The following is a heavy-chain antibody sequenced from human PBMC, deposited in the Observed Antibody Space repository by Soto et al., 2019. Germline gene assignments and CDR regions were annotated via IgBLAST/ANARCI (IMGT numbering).Heavy chain of an antibody. D-gene: IGHD6-6*01. J-gene: IGHJ6*02. Sequence: GASVKVSCXASGGTFSSYAISWVRQAPGQGLEWMGGIIPIFGTANYAQKFQGRVTITADESTSTAYMELSSLRSEDTAVYYCARDLTRLAARPPYYYGMDVWGQGTTVTVSS. CDR1: GGTFSSYA. CDR3: ARDLTRLAARPPYYYGMDV. V-gene: IGHV1-69*13. CDR2: IIPIFGTA.